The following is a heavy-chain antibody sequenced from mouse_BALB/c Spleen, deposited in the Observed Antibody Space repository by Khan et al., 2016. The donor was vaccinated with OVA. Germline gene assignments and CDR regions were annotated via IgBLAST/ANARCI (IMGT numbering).Heavy chain of an antibody. J-gene: IGHJ4*01. CDR1: GFSLSRYN. V-gene: IGHV2-6-4*01. D-gene: IGHD2-14*01. CDR3: AGAYKRYDGDYAMDY. CDR2: IWGGGGT. Sequence: VKLLESGPGLVSPSQSLPITCTVSGFSLSRYNIHWVRQPPGKGLAWLGMIWGGGGTAYNSTLKSRLSIIKDNSKSHVFLKMNSRQTDNTAMYYCAGAYKRYDGDYAMDYWGQGTSVTVSS.